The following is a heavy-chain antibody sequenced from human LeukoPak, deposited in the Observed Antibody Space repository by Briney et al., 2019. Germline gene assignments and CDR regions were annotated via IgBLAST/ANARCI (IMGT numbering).Heavy chain of an antibody. CDR3: ASHIAAAGPTRDYYYYGMDV. CDR1: GGTVTRYA. D-gene: IGHD6-13*01. Sequence: SVKVSCKASGGTVTRYAISWVRQAPGQGLEWMGGIMPILGIANYAQKFQGRVTITADKSTSTAYMELSSLRSEDTAVYYCASHIAAAGPTRDYYYYGMDVWGQGTTVTVSS. CDR2: IMPILGIA. V-gene: IGHV1-69*10. J-gene: IGHJ6*02.